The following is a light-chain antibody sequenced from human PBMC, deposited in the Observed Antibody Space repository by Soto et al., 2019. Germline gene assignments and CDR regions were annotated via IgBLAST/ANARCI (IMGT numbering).Light chain of an antibody. CDR3: QQSYGIPPVT. J-gene: IGKJ4*01. V-gene: IGKV1-39*01. CDR2: TAS. CDR1: QSISTY. Sequence: DIRMTQSPSSLSASVGDRVTITCRARQSISTYLNWYQQHPGKAPKLLIYTASNSESGVPSRFSGSGSGTDFTLTISSLQPEDFATYYCQQSYGIPPVTFGGGTKVEIK.